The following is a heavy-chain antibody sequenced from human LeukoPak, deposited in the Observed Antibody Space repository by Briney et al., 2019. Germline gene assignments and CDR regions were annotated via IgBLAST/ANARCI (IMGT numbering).Heavy chain of an antibody. CDR1: GYTFTSYG. Sequence: ASVKVSCKASGYTFTSYGISWVRQAPGQGLEWMGWISAYNGNTNYAQKLQGRVTMTTDTSTSTAYMELRSLRSDDTAVYYCARGAYCGGDWYPDYFDYWGQGTLVTVSS. CDR2: ISAYNGNT. J-gene: IGHJ4*02. V-gene: IGHV1-18*01. CDR3: ARGAYCGGDWYPDYFDY. D-gene: IGHD2-21*02.